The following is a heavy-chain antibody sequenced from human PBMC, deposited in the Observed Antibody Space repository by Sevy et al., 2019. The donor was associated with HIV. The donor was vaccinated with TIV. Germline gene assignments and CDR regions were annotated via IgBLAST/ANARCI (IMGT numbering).Heavy chain of an antibody. V-gene: IGHV4-39*01. Sequence: SETLSLTCTVSGGSISSSSYYWGWIRQPPGKGLEWIGSIYYSGSTYYNPSLKSRVTISVDTSKIQFSLKLSSVTAEDTAVYYCARHIVGGSSSWYYFDYWGQGTLVTVSS. CDR3: ARHIVGGSSSWYYFDY. CDR1: GGSISSSSYY. CDR2: IYYSGST. D-gene: IGHD6-13*01. J-gene: IGHJ4*02.